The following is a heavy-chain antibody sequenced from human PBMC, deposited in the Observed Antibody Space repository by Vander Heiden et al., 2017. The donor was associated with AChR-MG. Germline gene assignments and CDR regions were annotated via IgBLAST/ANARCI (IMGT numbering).Heavy chain of an antibody. D-gene: IGHD2-2*01. CDR3: ARRAMNPYCSSPSCRHNWFDP. CDR2: INHSGRT. J-gene: IGHJ5*02. V-gene: IGHV4-34*02. Sequence: QVQLQQWGAGLLKPSETLSLTCAVSGGSFSDYYWSWIRQSPGRGLEWIGEINHSGRTNYNPSLKSRVTISLDTSKNQFSLRLGSVTAADTAVYYCARRAMNPYCSSPSCRHNWFDPWGQGTLVTVSS. CDR1: GGSFSDYY.